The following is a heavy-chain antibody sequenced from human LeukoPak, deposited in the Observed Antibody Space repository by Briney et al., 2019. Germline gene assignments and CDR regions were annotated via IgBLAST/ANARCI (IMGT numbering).Heavy chain of an antibody. D-gene: IGHD4-17*01. V-gene: IGHV1-2*02. CDR3: ARALTVTSARVDY. Sequence: ASVKVSCKPSGYIFTTYYIYWVRQAPGQGLEWMGWINPNSGGTNYAQKFQGRVTMTRDTSISTAFMELSRLRYDDTAVYCCARALTVTSARVDYWGQGTLVTVSS. CDR2: INPNSGGT. CDR1: GYIFTTYY. J-gene: IGHJ4*02.